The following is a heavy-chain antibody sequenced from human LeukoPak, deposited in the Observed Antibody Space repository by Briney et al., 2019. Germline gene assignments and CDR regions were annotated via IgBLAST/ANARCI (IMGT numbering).Heavy chain of an antibody. J-gene: IGHJ3*02. CDR3: AREYRSGYFYVHDAFDM. V-gene: IGHV4-61*02. CDR2: IYTSGDT. Sequence: SETLSLTCTVSGDSISSDTYYWNWIRQSAGKGLEWIGRIYTSGDTYYNPSLKSRVTTSVDTSKNQFSLKLTSVTAADAAMYYCAREYRSGYFYVHDAFDMWGQGTMVIVSS. CDR1: GDSISSDTYY. D-gene: IGHD3-22*01.